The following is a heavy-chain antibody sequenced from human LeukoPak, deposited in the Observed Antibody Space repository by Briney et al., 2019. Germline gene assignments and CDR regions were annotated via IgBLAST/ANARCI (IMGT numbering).Heavy chain of an antibody. D-gene: IGHD3-22*01. CDR2: INPNSGGT. CDR3: ASASNYYDSSGYYTTFDY. Sequence: ASVKVSCKASGYTFTGYYMHWVRQAPGQGLEWMGWINPNSGGTNYAQKLQGRVTMTRDTSISTAYMELSRLRSDDTAVYYCASASNYYDSSGYYTTFDYWGQGTLVTVSS. J-gene: IGHJ4*02. CDR1: GYTFTGYY. V-gene: IGHV1-2*02.